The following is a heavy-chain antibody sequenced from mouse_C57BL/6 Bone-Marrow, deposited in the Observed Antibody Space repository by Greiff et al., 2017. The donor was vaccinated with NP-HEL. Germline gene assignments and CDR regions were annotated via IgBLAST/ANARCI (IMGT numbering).Heavy chain of an antibody. CDR2: INPSDSDT. D-gene: IGHD1-1*01. V-gene: IGHV1-74*01. Sequence: QVQLQQPGAELVKPGASVKVSCKASGYTFTSYWMHWVKPRPGQGLEWIGRINPSDSDTNYNQKFKGKATLTLDKSSSTAYMQLSSRTSEDSAVYYCAIYYYGSSPYYFDYWGQGTTLTVSS. CDR3: AIYYYGSSPYYFDY. J-gene: IGHJ2*01. CDR1: GYTFTSYW.